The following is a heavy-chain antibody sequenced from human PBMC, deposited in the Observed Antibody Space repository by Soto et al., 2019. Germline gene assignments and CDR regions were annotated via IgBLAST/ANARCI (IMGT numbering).Heavy chain of an antibody. CDR2: IWYDGTQK. J-gene: IGHJ4*02. CDR3: ARAGGTTVTGLWHFDS. D-gene: IGHD4-17*01. CDR1: GFTFNTYS. Sequence: GVSLRLSCEASGFTFNTYSMHWVRQPPGKGLEWLAAIWYDGTQKYYADSVKGRFIISRDNSKKTLYLEMNSLRAEDTAVYYCARAGGTTVTGLWHFDSWGQGTLVTVYS. V-gene: IGHV3-33*01.